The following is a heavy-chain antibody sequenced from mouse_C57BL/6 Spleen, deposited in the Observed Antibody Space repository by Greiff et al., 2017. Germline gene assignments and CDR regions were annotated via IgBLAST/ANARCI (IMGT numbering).Heavy chain of an antibody. J-gene: IGHJ2*01. Sequence: QVQLQQSGAELVKPGASVKISCKASGYAFSSYWMNWVKQRPGKGLEWIGQIYPGDGDTNYNGKFKGKATLTADKSSSTAYMQLSSLTSEDSAVYFCARLDYGSSYDDYWGQGTTLTVSS. CDR3: ARLDYGSSYDDY. CDR2: IYPGDGDT. V-gene: IGHV1-80*01. D-gene: IGHD1-1*01. CDR1: GYAFSSYW.